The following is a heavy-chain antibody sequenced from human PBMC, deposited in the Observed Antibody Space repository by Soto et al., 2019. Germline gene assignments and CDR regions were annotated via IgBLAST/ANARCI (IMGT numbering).Heavy chain of an antibody. CDR3: ARLGCTNGVCYTGFDP. CDR1: GGSISSYY. V-gene: IGHV4-59*08. D-gene: IGHD2-8*01. CDR2: IYYSGST. Sequence: SETLSLTCTVSGGSISSYYWSWIRQPPGKGLEWIGYIYYSGSTNYNPSLKSRVTISVDTSKNQFSLKLSSVTAADTAVYYCARLGCTNGVCYTGFDPWGQGTLVTVS. J-gene: IGHJ5*02.